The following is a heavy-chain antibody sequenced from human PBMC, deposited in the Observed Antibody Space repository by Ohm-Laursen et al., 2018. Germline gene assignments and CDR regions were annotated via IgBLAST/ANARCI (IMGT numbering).Heavy chain of an antibody. CDR3: AKDSTRNDYYGMDV. Sequence: SLRLSCAASGFTFDDYAMHWVRHAPGKGLEWVSGISWNSGSIGYADSVKGRFTISRDNAKNSLYLQMNSLRAEDTALYYCAKDSTRNDYYGMDVWGQGTTVTVSS. J-gene: IGHJ6*02. CDR1: GFTFDDYA. V-gene: IGHV3-9*01. CDR2: ISWNSGSI. D-gene: IGHD2-2*01.